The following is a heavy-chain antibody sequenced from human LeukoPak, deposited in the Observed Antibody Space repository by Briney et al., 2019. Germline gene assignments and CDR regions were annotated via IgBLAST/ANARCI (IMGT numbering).Heavy chain of an antibody. CDR2: IKQDGSEK. Sequence: GGSLRLSCAASGFTFSSYWMSWVRQAPGKGLEWVANIKQDGSEKYYVDSVKGRFTISRDNPHNTLYLQMNSLRAEDTAVYFCARGGVDYYGSGTYYLMYYFDYWGQGALVTVSS. CDR1: GFTFSSYW. CDR3: ARGGVDYYGSGTYYLMYYFDY. V-gene: IGHV3-7*03. J-gene: IGHJ4*02. D-gene: IGHD3-10*01.